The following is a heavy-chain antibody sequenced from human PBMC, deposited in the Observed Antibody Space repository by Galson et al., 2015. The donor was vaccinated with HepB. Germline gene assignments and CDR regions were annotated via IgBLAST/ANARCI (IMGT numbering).Heavy chain of an antibody. CDR2: IIPILRTA. Sequence: SVKVSCKVSGGTFSTHGISWVRQAPGQGLEWMGGIIPILRTANYAQKFQGRVTITADESTSTAYMEMSSLRSDDTAVYYCAGTFSGAPILQYFLYWGEATLVTVSS. CDR1: GGTFSTHG. J-gene: IGHJ1*01. CDR3: AGTFSGAPILQYFLY. V-gene: IGHV1-69*13. D-gene: IGHD1-7*01.